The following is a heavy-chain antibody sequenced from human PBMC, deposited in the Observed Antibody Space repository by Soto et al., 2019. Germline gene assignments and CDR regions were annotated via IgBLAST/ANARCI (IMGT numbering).Heavy chain of an antibody. D-gene: IGHD6-13*01. CDR1: GGTFSSYA. V-gene: IGHV1-69*01. CDR3: AGVGTAAADLPENWFDP. J-gene: IGHJ5*02. Sequence: QVQLVQSGAEVKKPGSSVKVSCKASGGTFSSYAISWVRQAPGQGLEWMGGIIPIFGTANYAQKFQGRVTITADESTSTAYMELSSLRSEDTAVYYCAGVGTAAADLPENWFDPWSQGTLVTVSS. CDR2: IIPIFGTA.